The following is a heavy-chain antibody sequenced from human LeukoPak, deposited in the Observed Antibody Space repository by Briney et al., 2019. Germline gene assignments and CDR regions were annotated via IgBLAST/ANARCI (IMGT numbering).Heavy chain of an antibody. CDR1: GFSFSSAW. D-gene: IGHD3-10*01. V-gene: IGHV3-15*01. Sequence: MAGGSPRLSCAASGFSFSSAWMTWVRQPPGKGLERVGRIKSKTDGGTVDYAAPVKGRFTISRDDSINTLYLQVNSLKTEDTAMYYCIVSNYYSSGSYNFDSWGQGTLVTVSS. J-gene: IGHJ4*02. CDR2: IKSKTDGGTV. CDR3: IVSNYYSSGSYNFDS.